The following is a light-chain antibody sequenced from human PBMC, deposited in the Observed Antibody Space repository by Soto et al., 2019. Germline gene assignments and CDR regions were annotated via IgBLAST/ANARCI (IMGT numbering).Light chain of an antibody. V-gene: IGKV3-15*01. CDR1: QSVSRN. CDR3: QQRSNWPQIT. CDR2: GAS. Sequence: EIVMTQSPATLSVSPGERATLSCRASQSVSRNLAWYQQRPGQAPRLLISGASTRATGIAARFSGSGSGTDFTLTISSLEPEDFAVYYCQQRSNWPQITFGQGTRREIK. J-gene: IGKJ5*01.